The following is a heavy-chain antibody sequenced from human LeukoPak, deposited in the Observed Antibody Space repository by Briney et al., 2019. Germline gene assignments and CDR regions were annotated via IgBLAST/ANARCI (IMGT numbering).Heavy chain of an antibody. CDR1: GFSFSSYA. CDR3: ARHRRSGWPQFDY. V-gene: IGHV3-23*01. J-gene: IGHJ4*02. CDR2: ISGRAGST. Sequence: GGSLRLSCAASGFSFSSYAMSWVRQAPGKGLEWVSAISGRAGSTYYADSVKGRFTISRDNSQNTLYLQMNSLRAEDTAVYYCARHRRSGWPQFDYWRQGTLVTVSP. D-gene: IGHD6-19*01.